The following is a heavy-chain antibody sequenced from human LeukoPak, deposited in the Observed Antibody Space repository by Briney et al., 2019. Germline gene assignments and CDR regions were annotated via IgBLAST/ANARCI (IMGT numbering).Heavy chain of an antibody. D-gene: IGHD6-13*01. CDR2: ISSSSSYI. V-gene: IGHV3-21*01. CDR1: GFTFSSYS. CDR3: AREGGAVAAAGGNDY. J-gene: IGHJ4*02. Sequence: PGGSLRLSCAASGFTFSSYSMNWVRQAPGKGLEWVPSISSSSSYIYYADSVKGRFTTSRDNAKNSLYLQMNSLRAEDTAVYYCAREGGAVAAAGGNDYWGQGTLVTVSS.